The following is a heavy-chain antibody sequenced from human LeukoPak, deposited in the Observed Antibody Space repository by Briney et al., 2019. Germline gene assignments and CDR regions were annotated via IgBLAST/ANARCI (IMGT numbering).Heavy chain of an antibody. CDR3: ARRYYYDSSGYGY. CDR1: GYSLTSYW. V-gene: IGHV5-51*01. J-gene: IGHJ4*02. CDR2: IYPGDSDT. Sequence: GESLKISCKGSGYSLTSYWIGWVRQMPGKGLEWMGIIYPGDSDTRYSPSFQGQVTISADKSISTAYLQWSSLKASGTAMYYCARRYYYDSSGYGYWGQGTLVTVSS. D-gene: IGHD3-22*01.